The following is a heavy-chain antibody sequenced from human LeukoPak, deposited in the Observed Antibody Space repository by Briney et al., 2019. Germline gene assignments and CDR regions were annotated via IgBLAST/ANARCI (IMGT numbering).Heavy chain of an antibody. CDR1: GFTFDDYG. V-gene: IGHV3-20*04. CDR2: INWNGGST. J-gene: IGHJ4*02. D-gene: IGHD3-9*01. Sequence: PGGSLRLSCAASGFTFDDYGMSWGRQAPGKGLEWVSGINWNGGSTGYADSVKGRFTISRDNAKNSLYLQMNSLRAEDTAVYYCARVHYDILTGYYYFDYRGQGTLVTVSS. CDR3: ARVHYDILTGYYYFDY.